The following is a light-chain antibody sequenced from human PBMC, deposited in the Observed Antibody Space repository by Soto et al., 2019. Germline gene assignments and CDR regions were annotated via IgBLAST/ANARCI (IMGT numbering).Light chain of an antibody. V-gene: IGLV4-69*01. CDR2: LNSDGSH. CDR1: SGHSSYA. Sequence: QLVLTQSPSASASLGASVKLTCTLSSGHSSYAIAWHQQQPEKGPRYLMKLNSDGSHSKGDGIPDRFSGSSSGAERYLTISSLQSEDEADYNCKTWGTGPFVFGTGTKVTVL. CDR3: KTWGTGPFV. J-gene: IGLJ1*01.